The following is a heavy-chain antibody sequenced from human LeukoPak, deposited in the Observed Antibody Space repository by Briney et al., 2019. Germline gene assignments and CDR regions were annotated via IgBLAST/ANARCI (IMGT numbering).Heavy chain of an antibody. D-gene: IGHD4-17*01. V-gene: IGHV3-23*01. CDR3: ANGGDSRTGYFDY. CDR2: ISSSGGST. J-gene: IGHJ4*02. CDR1: GFTFSSYA. Sequence: GGSLRLSCAASGFTFSSYAMSWVRQAPGKGLEWVSAISSSGGSTYYADSVKGRFTISRDNSKNTLYLQMNSLRAEDTAVYYCANGGDSRTGYFDYWGQGTLVTVSS.